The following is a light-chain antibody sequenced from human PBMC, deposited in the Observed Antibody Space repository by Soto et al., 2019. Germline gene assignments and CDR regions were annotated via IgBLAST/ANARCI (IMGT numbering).Light chain of an antibody. CDR2: DVN. CDR3: CSYAGSYTFV. Sequence: QSALTQPRSVSGSPGQSVTLSCTGTSSDVGGYHYVSWYQHHRGKAPKIIIYDVNKRPSGVPDRSSGSKAGNTASLTISGLPTEDEADYYCCSYAGSYTFVFGGGTKLTVL. V-gene: IGLV2-11*01. CDR1: SSDVGGYHY. J-gene: IGLJ2*01.